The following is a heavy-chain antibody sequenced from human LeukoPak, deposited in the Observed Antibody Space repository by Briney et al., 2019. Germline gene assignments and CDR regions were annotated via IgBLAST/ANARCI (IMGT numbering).Heavy chain of an antibody. J-gene: IGHJ6*03. CDR3: AKGLKTAVGPYKGYHYYMDV. CDR2: INDRGIAT. V-gene: IGHV3-23*01. Sequence: GGSLRLSCAASGFTFSNYAMSWVRQAPGKGLEWVSTINDRGIATYYADSVKGRFTISRDNSKNTLSLQVSSLRAEDTAIYYCAKGLKTAVGPYKGYHYYMDVWGKGTTVTDSS. D-gene: IGHD5-18*01. CDR1: GFTFSNYA.